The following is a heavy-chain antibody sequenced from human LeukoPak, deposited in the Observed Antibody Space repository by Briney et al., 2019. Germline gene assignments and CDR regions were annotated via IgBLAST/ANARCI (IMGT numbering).Heavy chain of an antibody. CDR1: GFTFSSYG. CDR2: IRYDGGNK. CDR3: AKVYCSSTSCYDYYYYYMDV. V-gene: IGHV3-30*02. D-gene: IGHD2-2*01. Sequence: GGSLRVSCAASGFTFSSYGMHWVRQAPGKGLEWVAFIRYDGGNKYYADSVKGRFTISRDNSKNMLYLQMNSLRAEDTAVYYCAKVYCSSTSCYDYYYYYMDVWGKGTTVTVSS. J-gene: IGHJ6*03.